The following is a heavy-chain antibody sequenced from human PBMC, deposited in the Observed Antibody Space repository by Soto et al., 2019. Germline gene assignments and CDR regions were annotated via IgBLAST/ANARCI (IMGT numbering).Heavy chain of an antibody. V-gene: IGHV1-69*01. CDR2: VIPILGTA. CDR1: GGSLRNSV. Sequence: QVQLVQSGAEVKKPGSSVKVSCTASGGSLRNSVISWVRQAPAQRLEWMGGVIPILGTANYAQKFQGRVTMTADEATSTAYMDLSSLSPDDTAVYYCSRLGHPGHWGPGTLLIVSS. J-gene: IGHJ4*02. CDR3: SRLGHPGH.